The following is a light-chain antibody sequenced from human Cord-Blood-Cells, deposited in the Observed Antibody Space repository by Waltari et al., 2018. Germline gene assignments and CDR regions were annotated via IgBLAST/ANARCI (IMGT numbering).Light chain of an antibody. J-gene: IGLJ2*01. Sequence: QSALTQPASVSGSPGQSITISCTGTSSDVGGYNYVSWYQQHPGKAPKLMIYDVSNRPSGVSNRLSGSTSSNTASLTISGLQAEDEADYYCSSYTSSSTLVFGGGTKLTVL. CDR1: SSDVGGYNY. CDR3: SSYTSSSTLV. V-gene: IGLV2-14*01. CDR2: DVS.